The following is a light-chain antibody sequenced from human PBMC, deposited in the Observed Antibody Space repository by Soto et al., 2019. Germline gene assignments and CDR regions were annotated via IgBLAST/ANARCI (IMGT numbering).Light chain of an antibody. J-gene: IGKJ4*01. Sequence: IVLTQSPGTLSLSTGERATLSCRASRSVTSNYLAWDQQKPGQAPRLLVYGASSRATGISDRFSGSGSGTDFTLTISRLEPEDFAVYYCQQYNNWLTFGGGTKVDIK. CDR1: RSVTSNY. V-gene: IGKV3-20*01. CDR3: QQYNNWLT. CDR2: GAS.